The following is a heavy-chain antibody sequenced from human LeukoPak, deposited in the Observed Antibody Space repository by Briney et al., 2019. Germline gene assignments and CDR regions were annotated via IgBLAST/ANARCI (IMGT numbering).Heavy chain of an antibody. D-gene: IGHD5-18*01. CDR3: AREDQVWVTYGMDV. CDR1: GFTFSSYG. CDR2: IWYDGSNK. J-gene: IGHJ6*04. Sequence: PGRSLRLSCAASGFTFSSYGMHWVRQAPGKGLEWVAVIWYDGSNKYYADSVKGRFTISRDNSKNTLYLQMNSLRAEDTAVHYCAREDQVWVTYGMDVWGKGTTVTVSS. V-gene: IGHV3-33*01.